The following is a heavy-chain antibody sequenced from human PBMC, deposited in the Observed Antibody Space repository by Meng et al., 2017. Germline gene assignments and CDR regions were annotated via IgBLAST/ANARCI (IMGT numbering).Heavy chain of an antibody. J-gene: IGHJ4*02. CDR2: INPSDNSA. CDR1: GDTLNTNN. Sequence: QVQLVESGAEVKKPGASVTVSCKASGDTLNTNNMHWVRQAPGQGLEWMGIINPSDNSAAYAQGFQGRLTMTRDTCTSTLYMELTSLQFEDTAIYYCATDNWGPHYWGQGTLVTVSS. D-gene: IGHD7-27*01. V-gene: IGHV1-46*02. CDR3: ATDNWGPHY.